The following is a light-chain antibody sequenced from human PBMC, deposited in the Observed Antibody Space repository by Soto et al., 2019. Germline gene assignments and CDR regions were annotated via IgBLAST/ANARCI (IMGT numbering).Light chain of an antibody. J-gene: IGLJ1*01. CDR3: SSYTSTNTYV. CDR1: SSDVGGYNY. Sequence: QSVLTQPASVSGSPGQSITISCTGTSSDVGGYNYISWYQQHPGKAPKFIIYEVSNRPSGISNRFSGSKSGNTASLTISGLQAEDEADYYCSSYTSTNTYVFGSGTKLTVL. CDR2: EVS. V-gene: IGLV2-14*01.